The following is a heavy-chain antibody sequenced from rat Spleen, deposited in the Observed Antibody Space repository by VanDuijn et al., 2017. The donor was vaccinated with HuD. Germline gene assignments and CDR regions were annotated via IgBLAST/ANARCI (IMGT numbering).Heavy chain of an antibody. CDR1: GLTFSNYY. V-gene: IGHV5-25*01. J-gene: IGHJ2*01. Sequence: EVQLVESGGGLVQPGRSMKLSCAASGLTFSNYYMAWIRQAPGKGLEWVASITNAAGSTYYPDSVQGRFTISRDNAKSTLYLQMNSLRSEDTATYYCTGPFDYWGQGVMVTVSS. CDR2: ITNAAGST. CDR3: TGPFDY.